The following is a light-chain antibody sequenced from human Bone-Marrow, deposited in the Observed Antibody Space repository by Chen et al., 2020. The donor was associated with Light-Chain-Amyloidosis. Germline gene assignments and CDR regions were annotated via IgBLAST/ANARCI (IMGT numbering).Light chain of an antibody. CDR2: GSS. CDR3: QQYGTSPHT. CDR1: QTISSNY. J-gene: IGKJ4*01. V-gene: IGKV3-20*01. Sequence: EIVLTQSPGTLSLSPGEGANLSCRASQTISSNYLTWYQQKFGQAPRLLIYGSSSRATGIPDRFTGSGSGTGFTLTINRLEPEDIAMYYCQQYGTSPHTVVGGTKVEIK.